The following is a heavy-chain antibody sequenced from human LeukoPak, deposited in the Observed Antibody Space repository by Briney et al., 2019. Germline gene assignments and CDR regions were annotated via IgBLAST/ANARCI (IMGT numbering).Heavy chain of an antibody. CDR1: GFTFSRYA. V-gene: IGHV3-23*01. CDR3: AKGDYYDLDY. J-gene: IGHJ4*02. CDR2: FPSGVGIT. Sequence: GGSLRLSCAASGFTFSRYAMSWVRQAPGKGLEWVSIFPSGVGITYYADSVKGRFTISRNNSRNTLYLQMNSLRAEDTAVYYCAKGDYYDLDYWGQGTLVTVSS. D-gene: IGHD3-22*01.